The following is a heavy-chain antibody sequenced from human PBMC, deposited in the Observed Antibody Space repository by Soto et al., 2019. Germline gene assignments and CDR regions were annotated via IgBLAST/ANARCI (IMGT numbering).Heavy chain of an antibody. CDR1: GYTFTSYG. J-gene: IGHJ4*02. CDR3: ARVDVDADYYGSGIDY. V-gene: IGHV1-18*01. D-gene: IGHD3-10*01. Sequence: QVQLVQSGAEVKKPGASVKVSCKASGYTFTSYGISWVRQDPGQGLEWMGWISAYNGNTNYAQKLHGRVTMTTDTSTSTAYMELRSLRSDDTAVYYCARVDVDADYYGSGIDYWGQGTLVTVSS. CDR2: ISAYNGNT.